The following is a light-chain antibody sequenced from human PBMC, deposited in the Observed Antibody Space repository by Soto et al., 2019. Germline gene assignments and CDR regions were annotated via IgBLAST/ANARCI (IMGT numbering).Light chain of an antibody. Sequence: QSVLTQPASVSGSPGQSSTISCTGTSSDVGGYNYVSWYQQHPGKAPKLMIYDVSNRPSGVSNRFSGSKSGNTASLTISGLQAEGEADYYCSSYTSSSTVIFGGGTKLTVL. CDR2: DVS. CDR3: SSYTSSSTVI. CDR1: SSDVGGYNY. V-gene: IGLV2-14*03. J-gene: IGLJ2*01.